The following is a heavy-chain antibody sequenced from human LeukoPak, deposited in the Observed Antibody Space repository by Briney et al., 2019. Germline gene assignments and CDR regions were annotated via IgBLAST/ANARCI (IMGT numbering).Heavy chain of an antibody. J-gene: IGHJ4*02. V-gene: IGHV3-7*01. CDR2: IKQDGSEK. CDR1: GFTFSSYW. Sequence: QAGGSLRLSCAASGFTFSSYWMSWVCQAPGKGLEWVANIKQDGSEKYYVDSVKGRFTISRDNAKNSLYLQMNSLRAEDTAVYYCARDQTIVGATSPIDYWGQGTLVTVSS. D-gene: IGHD1-26*01. CDR3: ARDQTIVGATSPIDY.